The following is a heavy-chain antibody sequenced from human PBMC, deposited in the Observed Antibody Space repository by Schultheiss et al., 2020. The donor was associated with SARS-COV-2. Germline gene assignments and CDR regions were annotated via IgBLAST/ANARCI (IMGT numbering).Heavy chain of an antibody. V-gene: IGHV4-59*01. CDR3: ARDSSSWPYYFDY. J-gene: IGHJ4*02. CDR1: GGSISSYY. D-gene: IGHD6-13*01. Sequence: SETLSLTCTVSGGSISSYYWSWIRQPPGKGLEWIGYIYYGGSTNYNPSLKSRLTISVDMSKNQFSLKLSSVTAADTAVYYCARDSSSWPYYFDYWGQGTLVTVSS. CDR2: IYYGGST.